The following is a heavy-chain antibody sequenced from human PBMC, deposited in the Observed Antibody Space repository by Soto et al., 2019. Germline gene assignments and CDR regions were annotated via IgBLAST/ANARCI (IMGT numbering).Heavy chain of an antibody. Sequence: VGSLRLSGAASGFTFSPYYMNWVRQAPGKGLEWVSSITGSSGDKYYADSVRGRFTISRDNAKNSLYLQMNSLRVEDTAVYCCARDSRFWEVWGQGTTVTVSS. CDR3: ARDSRFWEV. D-gene: IGHD2-2*01. J-gene: IGHJ6*02. V-gene: IGHV3-21*06. CDR1: GFTFSPYY. CDR2: ITGSSGDK.